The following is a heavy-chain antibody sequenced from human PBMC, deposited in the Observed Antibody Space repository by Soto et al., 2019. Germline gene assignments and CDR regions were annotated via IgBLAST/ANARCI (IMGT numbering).Heavy chain of an antibody. J-gene: IGHJ6*02. CDR1: GFTFSSYG. CDR2: IWYDGSNK. CDR3: ANAHYYGSGSSGGYYYYGMDV. D-gene: IGHD3-10*01. Sequence: VGSLRLSCAASGFTFSSYGMHWVRQAPGKGLEWVAVIWYDGSNKYYADSVKGRFTISRDNSKNTLYLQMNSLRAEDTAVYYCANAHYYGSGSSGGYYYYGMDVWGQGTTVPVSS. V-gene: IGHV3-30*02.